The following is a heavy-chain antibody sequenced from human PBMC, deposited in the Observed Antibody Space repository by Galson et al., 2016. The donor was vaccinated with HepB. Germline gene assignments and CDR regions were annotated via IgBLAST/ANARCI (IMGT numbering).Heavy chain of an antibody. Sequence: SLRLSCAASGFTFRYFSIHWVRQAPGKGLESVTIISDDGSSKYYADSVKGRFTISRDNSKNTVNLQMNNLRTEDTAVYYCARGGTGRLAYYYYGMDVWGPGTTVTVSS. D-gene: IGHD1-1*01. J-gene: IGHJ6*02. CDR3: ARGGTGRLAYYYYGMDV. V-gene: IGHV3-30*04. CDR1: GFTFRYFS. CDR2: ISDDGSSK.